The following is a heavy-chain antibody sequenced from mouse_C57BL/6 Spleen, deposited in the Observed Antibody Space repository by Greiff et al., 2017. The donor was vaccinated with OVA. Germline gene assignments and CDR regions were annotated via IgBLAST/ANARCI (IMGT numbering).Heavy chain of an antibody. CDR3: ARGSGYHFDY. Sequence: VQLQQSGPGLVKPSQSLSLTCSVTGYSITSGYYWNWIRQFPGNKLEWMGYISYDGSNNYNPSLKNRISITRDTSKNQFFLKLNSVTTEDTATYYCARGSGYHFDYWGQGTTLTVSS. D-gene: IGHD3-2*02. CDR1: GYSITSGYY. J-gene: IGHJ2*01. V-gene: IGHV3-6*01. CDR2: ISYDGSN.